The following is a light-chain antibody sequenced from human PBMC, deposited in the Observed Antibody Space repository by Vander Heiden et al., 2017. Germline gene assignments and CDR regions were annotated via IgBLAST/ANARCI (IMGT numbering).Light chain of an antibody. J-gene: IGKJ4*01. Sequence: DIVMTQSPDSLAVSLGERATINCKSSQSVLYSSNNKNYLAWYQQKPGQPPKLLIYWASTRESGVPDRFSGSGSGTDFTLTISSLQAEDVAVYYCQQDDSIPLTFGGGTKVEI. CDR3: QQDDSIPLT. CDR1: QSVLYSSNNKNY. V-gene: IGKV4-1*01. CDR2: WAS.